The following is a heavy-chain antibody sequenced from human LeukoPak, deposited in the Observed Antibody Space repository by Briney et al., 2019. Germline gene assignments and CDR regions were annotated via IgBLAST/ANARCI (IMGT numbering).Heavy chain of an antibody. J-gene: IGHJ4*02. CDR3: ARGQGSGSYYNYFDY. CDR1: GYTFTGYY. D-gene: IGHD3-10*01. Sequence: ASVKVSCKASGYTFTGYYMHWVRQAPGQGLEWMGWINPNSGDTNYAQKFQGRVTMTRDTSISTAYMELSRLRSDGTAVYYCARGQGSGSYYNYFDYWGQGTLVTVSS. CDR2: INPNSGDT. V-gene: IGHV1-2*02.